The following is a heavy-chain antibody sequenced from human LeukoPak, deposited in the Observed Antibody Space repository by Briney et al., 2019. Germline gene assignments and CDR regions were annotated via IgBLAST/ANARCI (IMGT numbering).Heavy chain of an antibody. D-gene: IGHD3-22*01. CDR3: GRGDSSGYYFGY. V-gene: IGHV4-30-2*01. CDR2: IYHSGST. Sequence: PSETLSLTCAVSGGSISSGGYSWSWIRQPPGKGLEWIGYIYHSGSTNYNPSLKSRVTISVDRSKNQFSLKLSSVTAAATAVYYCGRGDSSGYYFGYWGQGTLVTVSS. J-gene: IGHJ4*02. CDR1: GGSISSGGYS.